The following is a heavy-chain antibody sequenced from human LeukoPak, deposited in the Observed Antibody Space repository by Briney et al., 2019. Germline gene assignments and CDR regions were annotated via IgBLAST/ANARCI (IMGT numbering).Heavy chain of an antibody. J-gene: IGHJ6*02. Sequence: SETLSLTCTVSGGSISSSSYYWGWIRQPPGKGLEWIGSIYYSGSTYYNPSLKSRVTISVDTSKNQFSLKLSSVTAADTAVYYCARPHIAAAGKRAEYYYYGMDVWGQGTTVTVSS. CDR1: GGSISSSSYY. D-gene: IGHD6-13*01. CDR3: ARPHIAAAGKRAEYYYYGMDV. CDR2: IYYSGST. V-gene: IGHV4-39*01.